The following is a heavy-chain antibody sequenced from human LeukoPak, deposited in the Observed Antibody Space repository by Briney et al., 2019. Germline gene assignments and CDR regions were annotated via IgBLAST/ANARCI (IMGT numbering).Heavy chain of an antibody. CDR1: GYXFTSFT. V-gene: IGHV1-18*01. CDR3: ARRAGSYGSGTYYSYYFDY. J-gene: IGHJ4*02. CDR2: IGAYNGYT. D-gene: IGHD3-10*01. Sequence: ASVKVSCKTSGYXFTSFTITWVRQAPGQGLEWMGWIGAYNGYTNFAQKLQGRVTLTTDTSTSTAYMELRSLRSDDTAVYYCARRAGSYGSGTYYSYYFDYWGQGTLVTVSS.